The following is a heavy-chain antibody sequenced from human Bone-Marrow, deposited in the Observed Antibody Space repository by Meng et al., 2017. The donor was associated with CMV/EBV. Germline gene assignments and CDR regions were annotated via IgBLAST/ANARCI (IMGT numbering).Heavy chain of an antibody. V-gene: IGHV4-59*12. CDR2: IYYSGST. CDR1: GGSISSYY. CDR3: ARDFWSGYSHIYYYYYGMDV. Sequence: SETLSLTCTVPGGSISSYYWSWIRQPPGKGLEWIGSIYYSGSTYYNPSLKSRVTISVDTSKNQFSLKLSSVTAADTAVYYCARDFWSGYSHIYYYYYGMDVWGQGTTVTVSS. D-gene: IGHD3-3*01. J-gene: IGHJ6*02.